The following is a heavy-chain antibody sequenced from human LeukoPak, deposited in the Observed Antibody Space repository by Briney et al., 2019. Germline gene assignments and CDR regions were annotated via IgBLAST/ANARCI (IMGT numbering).Heavy chain of an antibody. J-gene: IGHJ4*02. D-gene: IGHD3-10*01. CDR3: AKVNRVLWFGELLSALDY. CDR1: GFTFSSYA. Sequence: PGGSLRLSCAASGFTFSSYAMSWVRQGPGKGLEWVSAISGSGHDTFYADSVKGRFTISRDKSKNTLSLQMNSLRAEDTAVYYCAKVNRVLWFGELLSALDYWGQGTLVTVSS. V-gene: IGHV3-23*01. CDR2: ISGSGHDT.